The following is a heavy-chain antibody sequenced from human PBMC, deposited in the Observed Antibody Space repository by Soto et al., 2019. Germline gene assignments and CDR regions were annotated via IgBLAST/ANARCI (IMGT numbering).Heavy chain of an antibody. D-gene: IGHD1-1*01. CDR2: LYHGGSK. V-gene: IGHV4-38-2*01. Sequence: TLSLTCAVSGYSISSVYTWGWLRVPPGKGLEWIGSLYHGGSKYYTPSLRSRATISVDTSKHQFYLKVTSVTAADTAVYYGARGPSQVENRLDLWGQGTLVTVSS. CDR3: ARGPSQVENRLDL. CDR1: GYSISSVYT. J-gene: IGHJ5*02.